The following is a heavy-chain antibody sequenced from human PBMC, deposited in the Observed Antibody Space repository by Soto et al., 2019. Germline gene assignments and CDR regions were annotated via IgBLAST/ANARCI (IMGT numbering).Heavy chain of an antibody. CDR1: GSGFISSG. V-gene: IGHV1-58*02. CDR2: IVVASGQT. J-gene: IGHJ6*02. D-gene: IGHD2-15*01. Sequence: SVKVSCKASGSGFISSGIQWVRQAHGQRLEWIGWIVVASGQTNYAQNFRGRVAITRDTSTATAYIELTGLTSEDTAAYFCSADRPDIGAGWWVWGQGTTVTVSS. CDR3: SADRPDIGAGWWV.